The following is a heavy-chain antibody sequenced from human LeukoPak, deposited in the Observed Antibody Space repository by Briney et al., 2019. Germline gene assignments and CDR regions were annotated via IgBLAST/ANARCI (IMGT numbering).Heavy chain of an antibody. CDR1: GFTFSNAW. J-gene: IGHJ4*02. Sequence: GGSLRLSCAASGFTFSNAWMSWVRQAPGKGLEWVGRIKSKTDGGTTDYAAPVKGRFTISRDDSKNTVYLQMNSLKTEDTAVYYCSTTHYNFGDLDHWGQGTLVTVSS. D-gene: IGHD3-3*01. CDR3: STTHYNFGDLDH. CDR2: IKSKTDGGTT. V-gene: IGHV3-15*01.